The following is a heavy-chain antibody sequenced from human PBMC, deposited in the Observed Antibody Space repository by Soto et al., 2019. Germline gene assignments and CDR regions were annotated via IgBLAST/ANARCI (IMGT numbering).Heavy chain of an antibody. J-gene: IGHJ6*02. CDR3: ARDLYYYYYYGMDV. Sequence: GGSLRLSCAASGFTFDDYGMSWVRQAPGKGLEWVSGISWNGGSTGYADSVKGRFTISRDNAKNSLYLQMNSLRAEDTALYYCARDLYYYYYYGMDVWGQGTTVTVSS. CDR1: GFTFDDYG. V-gene: IGHV3-20*04. D-gene: IGHD3-16*01. CDR2: ISWNGGST.